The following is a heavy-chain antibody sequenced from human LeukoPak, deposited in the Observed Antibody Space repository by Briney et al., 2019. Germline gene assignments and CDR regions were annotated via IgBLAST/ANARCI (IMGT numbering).Heavy chain of an antibody. D-gene: IGHD2-15*01. CDR2: INAGNGNT. Sequence: ASVNVSCKASGYSFINIAINWGRQAPGQRPEWMGWINAGNGNTKYSQKFQGRVTMTTDTSTSTAYMELRSLRSDDTAMYYCARDLDWGYCSGGNCYSSVYWGQGTLVTVSS. V-gene: IGHV1-3*01. CDR3: ARDLDWGYCSGGNCYSSVY. J-gene: IGHJ4*02. CDR1: GYSFINIA.